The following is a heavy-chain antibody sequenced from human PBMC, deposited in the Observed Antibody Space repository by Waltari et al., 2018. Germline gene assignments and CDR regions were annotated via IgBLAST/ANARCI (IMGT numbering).Heavy chain of an antibody. CDR1: GFTVRSNY. Sequence: ELQLVETGGGLVRPGGSLRLSCAATGFTVRSNYINWVRQAPGKGPEVLSVIYRCVSTDYADSVKGLFTISRDNSKNTLYLQMDSLTAEDTAIYYCARGAFRAYQPLLYFDYWGLGTPVTVSS. D-gene: IGHD2-15*01. J-gene: IGHJ4*02. V-gene: IGHV3-53*02. CDR3: ARGAFRAYQPLLYFDY. CDR2: IYRCVST.